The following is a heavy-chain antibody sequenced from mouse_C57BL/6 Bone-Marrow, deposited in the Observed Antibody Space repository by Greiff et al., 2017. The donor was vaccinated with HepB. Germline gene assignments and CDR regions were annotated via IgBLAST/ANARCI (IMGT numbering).Heavy chain of an antibody. V-gene: IGHV1-63*01. CDR2: IYPGGGYT. D-gene: IGHD4-1*01. CDR3: ARTGIYWYFDV. Sequence: QVQLQQSGAELVRPGTSVKMSCKASGYTFTNYWIGWAKQRPGHGLEWIGDIYPGGGYTNYNEKFKGKATRTADKSSSTAYMQFSSLTSEDSAIYYCARTGIYWYFDVWGTGTTVTVSA. J-gene: IGHJ1*03. CDR1: GYTFTNYW.